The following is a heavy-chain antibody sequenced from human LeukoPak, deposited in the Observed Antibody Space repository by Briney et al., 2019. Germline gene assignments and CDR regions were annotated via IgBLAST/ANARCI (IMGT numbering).Heavy chain of an antibody. CDR3: AREGYSSSWYGLYYFDY. V-gene: IGHV1-18*01. CDR2: ISAYNVNT. CDR1: GYTFTSYG. Sequence: ASVKVSCKAPGYTFTSYGISWVRQAPGQGLEWMGWISAYNVNTNYAQKLQGRVTMTTDTSTSTAYMELRSLRSDDTAVYYCAREGYSSSWYGLYYFDYWGQGTLVTVSS. J-gene: IGHJ4*02. D-gene: IGHD6-13*01.